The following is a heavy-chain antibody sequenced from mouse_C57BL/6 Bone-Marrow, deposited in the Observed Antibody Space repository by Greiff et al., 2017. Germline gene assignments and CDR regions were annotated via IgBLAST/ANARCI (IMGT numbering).Heavy chain of an antibody. CDR3: ARAGYYGNWFAY. CDR2: VYPYNGGP. Sequence: VQLQQSGPVLVKPGPSVKISCKASGFTFTDYYMHWVKQSHGKSLEWIGVVYPYNGGPSYNQKFKGKATLTVDTSSITAYMDLNSLTSEASAVYYGARAGYYGNWFAYWGQGTLVTVSA. V-gene: IGHV1-36*01. CDR1: GFTFTDYY. D-gene: IGHD2-1*01. J-gene: IGHJ3*01.